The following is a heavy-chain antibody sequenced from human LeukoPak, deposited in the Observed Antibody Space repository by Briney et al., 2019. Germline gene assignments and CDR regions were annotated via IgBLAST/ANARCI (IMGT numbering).Heavy chain of an antibody. V-gene: IGHV7-4-1*02. CDR3: ARDPALRYFDSLQDSYYFDY. Sequence: ASVKVSCKASGYTFTSYAMNWVRQAPGQGLEWMGWINTNSGNPTYAQGFPGRFVFSLDTSVSTAYLQISRLKAEDTAVYYCARDPALRYFDSLQDSYYFDYWGQGTLVTVSS. CDR1: GYTFTSYA. J-gene: IGHJ4*02. D-gene: IGHD3-9*01. CDR2: INTNSGNP.